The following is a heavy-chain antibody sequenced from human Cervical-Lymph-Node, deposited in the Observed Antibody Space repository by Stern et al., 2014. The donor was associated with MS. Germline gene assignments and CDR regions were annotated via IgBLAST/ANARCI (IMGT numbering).Heavy chain of an antibody. CDR2: ISYDGSKR. CDR3: AKDKGGGYGIDY. Sequence: MQSGTSQRLSCAASGFMFRTYGMHWVRQAPGKGLEWVAVISYDGSKRYYAEAVKGRFSISRDISKNTLYLQMNSLTAEDTAVYYCAKDKGGGYGIDYWGQGTRVTVSS. CDR1: GFMFRTYG. V-gene: IGHV3-30*18. J-gene: IGHJ4*02. D-gene: IGHD5-12*01.